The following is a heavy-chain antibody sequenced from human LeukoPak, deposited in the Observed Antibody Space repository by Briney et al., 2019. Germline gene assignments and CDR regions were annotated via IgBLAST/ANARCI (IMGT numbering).Heavy chain of an antibody. CDR2: MNPDSGNT. D-gene: IGHD6-13*01. CDR3: ARGKSRQQLVHYY. J-gene: IGHJ4*02. CDR1: GYTFTSYD. V-gene: IGHV1-8*01. Sequence: ASVKVSCKASGYTFTSYDINWVRQATGQGLEWMGWMNPDSGNTGYAQKFQGRVTMTRNTSISTAYMELSSLRSEDTAVYYCARGKSRQQLVHYYWGQGTLVTVSS.